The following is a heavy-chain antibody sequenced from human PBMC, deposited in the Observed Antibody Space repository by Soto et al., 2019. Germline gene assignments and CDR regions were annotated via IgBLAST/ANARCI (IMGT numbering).Heavy chain of an antibody. CDR2: ISWNSGSI. D-gene: IGHD3-16*02. CDR3: AKDISYGADSFQH. Sequence: EVQLVESGGGLVQPGRSLRLSCAASGFTFDDYAMHWVRQAPGKGPEWVSGISWNSGSIGYADSVKGRFTISRDNAKNSLYLQMNSLRAEDTALYYCAKDISYGADSFQHWGQGTLVTVSS. V-gene: IGHV3-9*01. J-gene: IGHJ1*01. CDR1: GFTFDDYA.